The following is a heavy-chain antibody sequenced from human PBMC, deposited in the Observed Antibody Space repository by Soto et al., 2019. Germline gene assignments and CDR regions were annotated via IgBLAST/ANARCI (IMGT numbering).Heavy chain of an antibody. CDR3: GGGGGPSYYYDSSGPNWFDS. CDR2: IYPGDSDT. Sequence: GEYLKISCKGSGDNFTTSWIGWVRQMPGKGLEWMGIIYPGDSDTRYSPSFQGQVTISADKSINTAYLQWSSLKASDTAMYYCGGGGGPSYYYDSSGPNWFDSWGQGPLVTVS. CDR1: GDNFTTSW. V-gene: IGHV5-51*01. D-gene: IGHD3-22*01. J-gene: IGHJ5*01.